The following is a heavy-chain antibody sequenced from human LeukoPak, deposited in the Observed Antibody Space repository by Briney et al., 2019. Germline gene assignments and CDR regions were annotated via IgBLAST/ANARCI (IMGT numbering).Heavy chain of an antibody. J-gene: IGHJ4*02. CDR3: ARGGSSSSGNFDY. CDR1: GFTFSSYW. Sequence: PGGSLRLSCAASGFTFSSYWMNWVRQAPGRGLEWVANIKEDGSEKYYVDSVKGRFTISRDNAKNSLYLQMNSLRAEDTAVYYCARGGSSSSGNFDYWGQGTLVADSS. D-gene: IGHD6-6*01. CDR2: IKEDGSEK. V-gene: IGHV3-7*02.